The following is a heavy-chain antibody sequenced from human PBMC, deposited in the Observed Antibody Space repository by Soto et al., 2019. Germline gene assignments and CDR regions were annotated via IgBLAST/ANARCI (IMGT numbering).Heavy chain of an antibody. V-gene: IGHV3-23*01. D-gene: IGHD3-10*01. Sequence: EVQLLESGGGLVEPGGSLRLSCAASGFTFGSYAMNWVRQAPGKGLEWVSAISGIGGTTYYADYVKGRFTISRANSKNTVYLKMHSLRAEDMAGYYCAEDYGSWGPNWFDPWGQGSQVTVSS. J-gene: IGHJ5*02. CDR2: ISGIGGTT. CDR3: AEDYGSWGPNWFDP. CDR1: GFTFGSYA.